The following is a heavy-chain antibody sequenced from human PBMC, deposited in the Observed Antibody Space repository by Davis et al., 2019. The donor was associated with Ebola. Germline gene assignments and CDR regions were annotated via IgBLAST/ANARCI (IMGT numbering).Heavy chain of an antibody. V-gene: IGHV4-39*01. CDR3: ARGGGDTNADGWFDP. J-gene: IGHJ5*02. CDR1: GGSISSSSYY. Sequence: SETLSLTCTVSGGSISSSSYYWGWIRQPPGKGLEWIGSIYYSGSTYYNPSLKSRVTISVDTSKNQFPLKLSSVTAADTAVYYCARGGGDTNADGWFDPWGQGTLVTVSS. D-gene: IGHD3-16*01. CDR2: IYYSGST.